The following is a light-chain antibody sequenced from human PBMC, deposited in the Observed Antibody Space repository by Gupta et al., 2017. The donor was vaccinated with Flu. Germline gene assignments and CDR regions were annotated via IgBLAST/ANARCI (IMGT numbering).Light chain of an antibody. CDR3: QSIDSTGTYV. V-gene: IGLV3-25*03. CDR1: ALSKQS. CDR2: KDS. Sequence: SGDALSKQSAYWYHQKPGQAPVLVIYKDSQRPSGIPERISGSRSGTTVTLTIRAVQAEDEADYYCQSIDSTGTYVFGTGTRVTVL. J-gene: IGLJ1*01.